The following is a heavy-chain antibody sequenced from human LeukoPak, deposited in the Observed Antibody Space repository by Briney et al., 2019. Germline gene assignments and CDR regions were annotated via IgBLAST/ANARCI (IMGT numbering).Heavy chain of an antibody. V-gene: IGHV5-51*01. Sequence: GESLKISCRGSGYTFTVYWIAWMRQMPGKGLEWMGIIYPGDSDTKYSPSFQGQVTISADKSINTAYLQWSSLKASDTAIYYCAKYFGSGSYYLDYWGQGTLVTVSS. J-gene: IGHJ4*02. CDR3: AKYFGSGSYYLDY. CDR1: GYTFTVYW. D-gene: IGHD3-10*01. CDR2: IYPGDSDT.